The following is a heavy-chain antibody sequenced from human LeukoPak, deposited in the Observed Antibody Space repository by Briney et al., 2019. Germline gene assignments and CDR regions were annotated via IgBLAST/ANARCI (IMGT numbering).Heavy chain of an antibody. J-gene: IGHJ3*02. CDR1: GFTFSSYS. CDR3: AREDSRNDAFDI. V-gene: IGHV3-21*01. Sequence: PGGSLRLSCAASGFTFSSYSMNWVRQAPGKGLEWVSSISSSSSYIYYADSVKGRFTISRDNAKNSLYLQMNSLRAEDTAVYYCAREDSRNDAFDIWGQGTMVTVSS. D-gene: IGHD6-13*01. CDR2: ISSSSSYI.